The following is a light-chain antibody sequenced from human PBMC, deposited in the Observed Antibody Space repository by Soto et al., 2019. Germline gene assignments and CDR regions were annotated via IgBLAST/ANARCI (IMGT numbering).Light chain of an antibody. CDR1: QSVSSSY. CDR3: QQYGSSPTWT. V-gene: IGKV3-20*01. J-gene: IGKJ1*01. CDR2: DAS. Sequence: EIVFTQSPATLSLSPGEGATLSCRASQSVSSSYLAWYQQKPCQAPRLFIYDASRRASGVPASFSGSGSWTDFTLTISRLEPEDSAVYYCQQYGSSPTWTFGQGTKVDIK.